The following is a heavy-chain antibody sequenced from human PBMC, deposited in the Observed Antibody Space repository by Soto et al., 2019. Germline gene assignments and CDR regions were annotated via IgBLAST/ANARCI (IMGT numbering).Heavy chain of an antibody. D-gene: IGHD2-2*01. CDR1: GGSFSGYY. V-gene: IGHV4-34*01. CDR3: ARGLYCSSTSCYQINWFDP. J-gene: IGHJ5*02. CDR2: INHSGST. Sequence: PSETLSLTCAVYGGSFSGYYWSWIRQPPGKGLEWIGEINHSGSTNYNPSLKSRVTISVDTSKNQFSLKLSSVTAADTAVYYCARGLYCSSTSCYQINWFDPWGQGTLVTGSS.